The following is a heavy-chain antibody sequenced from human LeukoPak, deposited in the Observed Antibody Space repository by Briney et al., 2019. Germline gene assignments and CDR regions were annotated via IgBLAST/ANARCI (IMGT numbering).Heavy chain of an antibody. CDR3: ARGPHYYDSELFDY. CDR2: INHSGGT. Sequence: PSETLSLTCAVYGGSFSSYYWGWIRQPPGKGLEWIGEINHSGGTNYNPSLKSRVTISVDTPKNQFSLRLSSVTAADTAVYYCARGPHYYDSELFDYWGQGTLVTVSS. D-gene: IGHD3-22*01. CDR1: GGSFSSYY. V-gene: IGHV4-34*01. J-gene: IGHJ4*02.